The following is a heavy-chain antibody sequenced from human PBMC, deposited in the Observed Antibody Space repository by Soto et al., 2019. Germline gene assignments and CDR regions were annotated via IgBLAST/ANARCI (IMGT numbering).Heavy chain of an antibody. CDR2: ISSSGATT. J-gene: IGHJ4*02. CDR3: ARMGSGYDFVL. D-gene: IGHD5-12*01. V-gene: IGHV3-11*01. Sequence: QVQMVESGGGLVKPGGSLRLFCAVSGFSLSDYYMSWIRQAPGKGLEWVSKISSSGATTDYADSVKGRFTISRDNAKNSLYLQMNSLRVEDMAVYYCARMGSGYDFVLWGQGTLVTVSS. CDR1: GFSLSDYY.